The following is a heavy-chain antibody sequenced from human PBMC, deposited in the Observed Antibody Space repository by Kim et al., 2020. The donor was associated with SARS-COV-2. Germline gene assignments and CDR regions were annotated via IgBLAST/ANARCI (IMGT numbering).Heavy chain of an antibody. CDR2: IRDSVGRT. Sequence: GGSLRLSCAASGFTFSSSTMNWVRQIPGKGLEWVSAIRDSVGRTFYADYVEGRFTIYRDNSKNTLYLQMNSLRVEDTAINYCVGGWGWGQGTPGTVSS. J-gene: IGHJ4*03. D-gene: IGHD3-16*01. CDR3: VGGWG. V-gene: IGHV3-23*01. CDR1: GFTFSSST.